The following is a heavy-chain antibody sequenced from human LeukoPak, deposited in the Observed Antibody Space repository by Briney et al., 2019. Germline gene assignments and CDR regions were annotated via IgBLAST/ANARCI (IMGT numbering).Heavy chain of an antibody. CDR1: GFTFSSYS. Sequence: KAGGSLRLSCAASGFTFSSYSMNWVRQAPGKGLEWVSSISSSSSYIYYADSVKGRFTISRDNAKNSLYLQMNSLRAEDTAVYYCARGIGYCSSTSCYRGGYFDYWGQGTLVTVSS. V-gene: IGHV3-21*01. CDR2: ISSSSSYI. CDR3: ARGIGYCSSTSCYRGGYFDY. J-gene: IGHJ4*02. D-gene: IGHD2-2*02.